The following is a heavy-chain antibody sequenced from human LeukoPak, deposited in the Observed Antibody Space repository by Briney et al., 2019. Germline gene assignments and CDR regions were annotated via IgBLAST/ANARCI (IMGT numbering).Heavy chain of an antibody. J-gene: IGHJ4*02. D-gene: IGHD2-2*02. V-gene: IGHV3-64*01. CDR3: ARARTECGSTSCYSDY. CDR2: ISSNGGST. CDR1: GFTFSSYA. Sequence: PGGSLRLSCAASGFTFSSYATHWVRQAPGKGLEYVSAISSNGGSTYYANSVKGRFTISRDNSKNTLYLQMGSLRAEDMAVYHCARARTECGSTSCYSDYWGQGTLVTVSS.